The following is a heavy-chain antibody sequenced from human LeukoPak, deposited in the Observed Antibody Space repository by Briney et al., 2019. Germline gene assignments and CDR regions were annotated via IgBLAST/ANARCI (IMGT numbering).Heavy chain of an antibody. CDR3: ARDSYCRGINCYAFDP. Sequence: ASVKVSCKASGYTFTGYYMHWVRLAPGQGLEWMGWINPNSGGTNYAQKFQGRVTMTRDTSITTAYMELSRLRSDDTAVYFCARDSYCRGINCYAFDPWGQGTLVTVSS. D-gene: IGHD2-2*01. J-gene: IGHJ5*02. V-gene: IGHV1-2*02. CDR2: INPNSGGT. CDR1: GYTFTGYY.